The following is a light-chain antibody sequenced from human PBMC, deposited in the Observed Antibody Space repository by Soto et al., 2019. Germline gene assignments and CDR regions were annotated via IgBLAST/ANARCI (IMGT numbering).Light chain of an antibody. CDR1: SSDVGGYNY. CDR3: SSYTSSSTLVV. Sequence: SALTQPASVSGSPGQSITICCTGTSSDVGGYNYVSWYQQHPGKAPKLMIYEVSNRPSGVYNRFSGSKSGNTASLTISGLQAEDEADYYCSSYTSSSTLVVFGGGTKLTVL. CDR2: EVS. J-gene: IGLJ2*01. V-gene: IGLV2-14*01.